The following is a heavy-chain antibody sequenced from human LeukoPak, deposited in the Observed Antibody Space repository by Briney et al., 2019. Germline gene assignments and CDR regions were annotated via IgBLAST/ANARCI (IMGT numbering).Heavy chain of an antibody. CDR1: GFTFSDYY. CDR2: ISSSGSTI. V-gene: IGHV3-11*01. CDR3: ARDLVPRKGLVVVAAMGFDY. D-gene: IGHD2-15*01. J-gene: IGHJ4*02. Sequence: PGWSLRLSCAASGFTFSDYYMRWLGPAPAKGLAWVSYISSSGSTIYDADSVKGRFTISRDNAKNSLYLQMNSLRAEDTAVYYCARDLVPRKGLVVVAAMGFDYWGQGTLVTVSS.